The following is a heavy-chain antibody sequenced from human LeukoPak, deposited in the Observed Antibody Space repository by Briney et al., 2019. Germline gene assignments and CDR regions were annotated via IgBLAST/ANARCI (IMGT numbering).Heavy chain of an antibody. CDR2: INQDGSQT. CDR3: TRGIVVVPAASYD. V-gene: IGHV3-7*03. Sequence: AGGSLRLSCAASGSTFSTYWMSWVRRAPGKGLEWVANINQDGSQTFYVDSVKGRFTISRDNPGNSVYLQMNSLKTEDTAVYYCTRGIVVVPAASYDWGQGTLVTVSS. J-gene: IGHJ4*02. D-gene: IGHD2-2*01. CDR1: GSTFSTYW.